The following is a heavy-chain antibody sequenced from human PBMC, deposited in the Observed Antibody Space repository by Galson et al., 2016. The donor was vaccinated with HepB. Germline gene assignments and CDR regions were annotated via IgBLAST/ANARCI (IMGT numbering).Heavy chain of an antibody. Sequence: SETLSLTCTVSGGSISSSSYYWGWIRQPPGKGLEWIGSIYYSGSTYYNPSLKSRVTISVDTSKNQFSLKLSSVTAADTAVYYCARAGESDAFDFWGQGTMVTVSS. D-gene: IGHD3-16*01. CDR2: IYYSGST. CDR1: GGSISSSSYY. V-gene: IGHV4-39*07. J-gene: IGHJ3*01. CDR3: ARAGESDAFDF.